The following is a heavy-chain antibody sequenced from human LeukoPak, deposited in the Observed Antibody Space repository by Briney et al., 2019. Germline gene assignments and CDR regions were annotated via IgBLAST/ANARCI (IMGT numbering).Heavy chain of an antibody. CDR2: INPNSGGT. D-gene: IGHD3-22*01. CDR1: GYTFTGYY. CDR3: ARSRSVITTTIIVIRRPRFDP. J-gene: IGHJ5*02. V-gene: IGHV1-2*02. Sequence: ASVKVSCKASGYTFTGYYMHWVRQAPGQGLEWMGWINPNSGGTNYAQKFQGRVTMTRDTSISTAYMELSRLRSDDTAVYYCARSRSVITTTIIVIRRPRFDPWGQGTLVTVSS.